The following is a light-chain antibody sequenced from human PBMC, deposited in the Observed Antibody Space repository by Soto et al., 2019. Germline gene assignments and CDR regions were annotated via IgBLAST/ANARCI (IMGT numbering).Light chain of an antibody. CDR1: SSGVGGYNY. Sequence: QSALTQPPSASGSPGQSVTISCTGTSSGVGGYNYVSWYQQHLGKAPKLMIYEVSKRPSGVPDRFSGSKSGNTASLTVSGLQAEDEADYYCSSYAGSNNSYVFGTGTKVTVL. J-gene: IGLJ1*01. CDR2: EVS. CDR3: SSYAGSNNSYV. V-gene: IGLV2-8*01.